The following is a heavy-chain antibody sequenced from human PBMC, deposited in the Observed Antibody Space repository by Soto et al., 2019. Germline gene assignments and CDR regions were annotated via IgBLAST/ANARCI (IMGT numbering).Heavy chain of an antibody. V-gene: IGHV3-30*18. Sequence: QVQLVESGGGVVQPGRSLRLSCAASGFTFSSYGMHWVRQAPGKGLEWVAVISYDGSNKYYADSVQGRFTISRDNSKNTLYLQMDSLRAEETAVYYCAKGLRFLEWLYEGWFDPWGQGTLVTVSS. CDR1: GFTFSSYG. J-gene: IGHJ5*02. D-gene: IGHD3-3*01. CDR2: ISYDGSNK. CDR3: AKGLRFLEWLYEGWFDP.